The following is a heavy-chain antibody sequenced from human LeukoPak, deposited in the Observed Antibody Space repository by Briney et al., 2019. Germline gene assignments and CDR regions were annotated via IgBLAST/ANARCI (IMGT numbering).Heavy chain of an antibody. CDR2: IKSKTDGGTT. V-gene: IGHV3-15*01. CDR3: SKLWFGEYD. Sequence: KPGGSLRLSCAASGFTFTNAWMSWVRHAPGKGLEWVGRIKSKTDGGTTDYAAPVKRRFTISRDDSKNTLYLQLNSLKTEDTAVYYCSKLWFGEYDWGQGTLVTVSS. D-gene: IGHD3-10*01. J-gene: IGHJ4*02. CDR1: GFTFTNAW.